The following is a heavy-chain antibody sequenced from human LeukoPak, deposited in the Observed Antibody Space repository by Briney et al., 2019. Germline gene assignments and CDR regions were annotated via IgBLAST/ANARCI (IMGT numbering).Heavy chain of an antibody. J-gene: IGHJ4*02. Sequence: GASVKLSCKASGSTFTGYYMHWVRQAPAQGLEWMGWINPNSGGTNYAQKIQGRVTMTRDTSISTAYMELSRLRSDDTAVYYCAREGYGDYFYYWGQGTLVTVSS. D-gene: IGHD4-17*01. CDR2: INPNSGGT. CDR3: AREGYGDYFYY. CDR1: GSTFTGYY. V-gene: IGHV1-2*02.